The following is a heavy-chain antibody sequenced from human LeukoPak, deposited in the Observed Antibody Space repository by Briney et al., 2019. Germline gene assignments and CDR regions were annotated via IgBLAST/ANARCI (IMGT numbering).Heavy chain of an antibody. CDR3: ARDQSYEASYDYYFDY. J-gene: IGHJ4*02. Sequence: GGSLRLSCAASGFTVSVYGLNWVRQAPGKGLEWLSSISSSSSYIYYADSVKGRFTISRDNAKNSLYLQMNSLRAEDTAVYYCARDQSYEASYDYYFDYWGQGTLVTVSS. CDR2: ISSSSSYI. V-gene: IGHV3-21*01. D-gene: IGHD5-12*01. CDR1: GFTVSVYG.